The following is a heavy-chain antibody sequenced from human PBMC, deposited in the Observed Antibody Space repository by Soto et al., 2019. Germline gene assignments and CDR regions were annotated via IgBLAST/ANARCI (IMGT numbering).Heavy chain of an antibody. V-gene: IGHV3-74*03. Sequence: GGSLRLSCAASGFTFGDYWMHWVRQPPGKGPEWVSRMTGDGRTTQYADSVKGRFTASRDNAKSTLYLQMNSLRAEDTAVYYCATAEVDYRGPVTPVTVSS. CDR2: MTGDGRTT. CDR1: GFTFGDYW. J-gene: IGHJ4*02. CDR3: ATAEVDY.